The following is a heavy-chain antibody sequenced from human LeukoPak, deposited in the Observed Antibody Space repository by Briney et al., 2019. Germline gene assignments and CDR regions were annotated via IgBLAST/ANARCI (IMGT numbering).Heavy chain of an antibody. CDR1: GGSFSGYY. CDR3: ARVKPYSSGWFIGCYFDY. J-gene: IGHJ4*02. D-gene: IGHD6-19*01. Sequence: SETLSLTCAVYGGSFSGYYWSWIRQPPGKGLEWIGEINHSGGTNYNPSLKSRVAISVDTSKNQFSLKLSSVTAADTAVYYCARVKPYSSGWFIGCYFDYWGQGTLVTVSS. V-gene: IGHV4-34*01. CDR2: INHSGGT.